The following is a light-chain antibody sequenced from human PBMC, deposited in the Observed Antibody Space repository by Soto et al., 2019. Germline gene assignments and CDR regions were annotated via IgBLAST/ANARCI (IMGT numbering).Light chain of an antibody. V-gene: IGKV1-39*01. CDR1: QSISDY. CDR3: QQSYSLPLT. CDR2: GAS. J-gene: IGKJ3*01. Sequence: DIQMTQSPSSLSASVGDRVVITCRASQSISDYLNWYQQKPGEALKLLIYGASNLQSGVPSRFSGSGSGSDFTLTVSRIQPEDFGVYFCQQSYSLPLTFGPGTKVDV.